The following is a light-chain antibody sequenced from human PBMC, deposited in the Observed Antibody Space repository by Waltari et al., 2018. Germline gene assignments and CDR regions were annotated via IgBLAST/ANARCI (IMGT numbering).Light chain of an antibody. Sequence: QSALTQPASVSGSPGQSITISCTGTRSDVGSYNLVSWYQQHPGNAPKLMLYAVSKRPSGVSNRFCGSKSGNTASLTISGLQAEDEADYYCCSYAGSSTFVVFGGGTKLTVL. V-gene: IGLV2-23*02. CDR1: RSDVGSYNL. J-gene: IGLJ2*01. CDR2: AVS. CDR3: CSYAGSSTFVV.